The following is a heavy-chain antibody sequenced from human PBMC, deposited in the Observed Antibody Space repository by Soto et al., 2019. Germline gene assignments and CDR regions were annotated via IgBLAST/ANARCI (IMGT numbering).Heavy chain of an antibody. V-gene: IGHV3-33*01. CDR1: GFTFSSYG. CDR3: ASIDPPQPRAGGDY. CDR2: IWYDGSNK. J-gene: IGHJ4*02. Sequence: GGSLRLSCAASGFTFSSYGMHWVRQAPGKGLEWVAVIWYDGSNKYYADSVKGRFTISRDNSKNTLYLQMNSLRAEDTAVYYCASIDPPQPRAGGDYWGQGTMVTVYS. D-gene: IGHD3-16*01.